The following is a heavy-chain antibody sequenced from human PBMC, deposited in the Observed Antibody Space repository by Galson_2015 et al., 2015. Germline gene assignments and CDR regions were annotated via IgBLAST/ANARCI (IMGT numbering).Heavy chain of an antibody. V-gene: IGHV3-7*01. D-gene: IGHD6-25*01. Sequence: SLRLSCAASGFTFSNHFMSWVRQAPGKGLEWVANINQAGSQKDYVGSVKGRFTISRDGASLYLQMTSLRVEDTAMYYCATWGASGAGYGYWGQGTLVPVSS. J-gene: IGHJ4*02. CDR3: ATWGASGAGYGY. CDR1: GFTFSNHF. CDR2: INQAGSQK.